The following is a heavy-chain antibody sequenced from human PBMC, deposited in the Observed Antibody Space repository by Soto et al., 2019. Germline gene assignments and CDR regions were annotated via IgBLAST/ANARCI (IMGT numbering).Heavy chain of an antibody. D-gene: IGHD4-17*01. CDR3: ARHYYGGRTYYYYYYYGMDV. J-gene: IGHJ6*02. CDR1: GYSFTSYW. CDR2: IDPSDSYT. V-gene: IGHV5-10-1*01. Sequence: PGESLKISCKGSGYSFTSYWISWVRQMPGKGLEWMGRIDPSDSYTNYSPSFQGHVTISADKSISTAYLQWSSLKASDTAMYYCARHYYGGRTYYYYYYYGMDVWGQGTTVTVSS.